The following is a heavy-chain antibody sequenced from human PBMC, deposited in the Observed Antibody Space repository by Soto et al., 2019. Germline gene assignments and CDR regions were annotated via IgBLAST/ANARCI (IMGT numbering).Heavy chain of an antibody. V-gene: IGHV4-31*03. Sequence: QVQLQESGPGLVKPSQTLSLTCSVSGDPINSGGYFWSWIRQLPGKGLEWIGNILYNGSTYYNPSLKRRVTISLDTSKSQFSLNLSSVTAADTAVYFCARDRYFDLWGRGTLVTVSS. CDR3: ARDRYFDL. CDR2: ILYNGST. CDR1: GDPINSGGYF. J-gene: IGHJ2*01.